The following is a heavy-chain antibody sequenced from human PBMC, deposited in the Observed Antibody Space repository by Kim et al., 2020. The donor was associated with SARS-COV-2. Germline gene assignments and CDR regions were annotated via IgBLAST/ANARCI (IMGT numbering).Heavy chain of an antibody. CDR3: ARGAGHTAPAF. CDR1: GYTFTTYG. CDR2: ISTKTGNT. D-gene: IGHD5-18*01. Sequence: ASVKVSCKASGYTFTTYGIYWVRQAPGQGFEWGGWISTKTGNTNYAPKLQARATMTTDTSTSTAYLELRSLTSDDTALYFCARGAGHTAPAFWGQGTLVTVSS. J-gene: IGHJ4*02. V-gene: IGHV1-18*01.